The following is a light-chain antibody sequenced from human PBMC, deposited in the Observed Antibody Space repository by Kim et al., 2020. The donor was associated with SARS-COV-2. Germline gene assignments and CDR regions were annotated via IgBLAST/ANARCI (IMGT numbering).Light chain of an antibody. CDR3: SPYTSSSTVG. CDR1: SSDVGGYNY. CDR2: DVS. Sequence: QSALTQPASVSGSPGQSITIPCTGTSSDVGGYNYVSWYQQHPGKAPKLMIYDVSNRPSGVSNRFSGSKSGNTASLTIYGLQAEDEADYYCSPYTSSSTVGFGGGTQLTVL. V-gene: IGLV2-14*03. J-gene: IGLJ2*01.